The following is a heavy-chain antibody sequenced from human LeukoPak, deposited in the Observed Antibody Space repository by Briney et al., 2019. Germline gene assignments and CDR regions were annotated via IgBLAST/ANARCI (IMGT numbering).Heavy chain of an antibody. J-gene: IGHJ3*02. V-gene: IGHV1-2*02. CDR3: AMVAATRHDPFDI. CDR1: GYTFTGYY. CDR2: INPNSGGT. D-gene: IGHD2-15*01. Sequence: ASVKVSCKASGYTFTGYYMHWVRQAPGQGLEWMGWINPNSGGTNYAQKFQGRVAMTRDTSISTAYMELSRLRSDDTAVYYCAMVAATRHDPFDIWGQGTKVTVSS.